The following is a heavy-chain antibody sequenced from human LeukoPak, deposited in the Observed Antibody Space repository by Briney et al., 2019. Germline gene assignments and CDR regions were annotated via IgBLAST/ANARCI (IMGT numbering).Heavy chain of an antibody. D-gene: IGHD2-2*01. V-gene: IGHV4-39*01. Sequence: PSETLSLTCTVSGGSISSSSYYWGWIRQPPGKGLEWIGSIYYSGRTYYNPSLKSRVTISVDTSKNQFSLKLSSVTAADTAVYYCARHPHPIVPAPLFAPWGQGTLVTVSS. CDR2: IYYSGRT. J-gene: IGHJ5*02. CDR3: ARHPHPIVPAPLFAP. CDR1: GGSISSSSYY.